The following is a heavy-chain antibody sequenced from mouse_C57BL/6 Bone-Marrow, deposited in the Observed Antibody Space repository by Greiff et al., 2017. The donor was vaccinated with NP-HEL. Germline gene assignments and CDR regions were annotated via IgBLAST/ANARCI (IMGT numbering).Heavy chain of an antibody. J-gene: IGHJ2*01. V-gene: IGHV3-8*01. CDR1: GYSITSDY. D-gene: IGHD1-1*01. Sequence: EVQLQESGPRLAKPSQTLSLTCSVTGYSITSDYWNWIRKFPGNKLEYMGYISYSGSTYYNPSLKRRLSITRDTSKNQYYLQLNSVTTEDTATYYCAREELYYGSSSNCDYWGQGTTLTVSS. CDR2: ISYSGST. CDR3: AREELYYGSSSNCDY.